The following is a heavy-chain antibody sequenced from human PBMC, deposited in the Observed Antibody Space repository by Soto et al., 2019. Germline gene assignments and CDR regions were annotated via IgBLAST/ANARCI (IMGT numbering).Heavy chain of an antibody. V-gene: IGHV4-34*01. D-gene: IGHD4-17*01. CDR1: GGSFSGYY. CDR3: ARGSQRDYGDYAEGLVSYMDV. Sequence: SETLSLTCAVYGGSFSGYYWSWIRQPPGKGLEWIGEINHSGSTNYNPSLKSRVTISVDTSKNQFSLKLSSVTAADTAVYYCARGSQRDYGDYAEGLVSYMDVWGKGTTVTVSS. CDR2: INHSGST. J-gene: IGHJ6*03.